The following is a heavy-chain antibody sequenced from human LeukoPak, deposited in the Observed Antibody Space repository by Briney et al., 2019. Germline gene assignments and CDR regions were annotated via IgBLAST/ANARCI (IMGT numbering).Heavy chain of an antibody. CDR1: GCSFTSYW. J-gene: IGHJ4*02. CDR2: IYPGDSDT. CDR3: ARQRGYCSSTSCYRHFDY. V-gene: IGHV5-51*01. Sequence: GESLKISCKGSGCSFTSYWIGWVRQMPGKGLEWMGIIYPGDSDTRYSPSFQGQVTISADKSISTAYLQWSSLKASDTAMYYCARQRGYCSSTSCYRHFDYWGQGTLVTVSS. D-gene: IGHD2-2*01.